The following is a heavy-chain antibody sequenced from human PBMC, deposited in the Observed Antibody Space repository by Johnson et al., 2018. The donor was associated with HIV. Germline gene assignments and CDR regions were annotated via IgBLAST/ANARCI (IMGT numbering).Heavy chain of an antibody. CDR2: IRYDGSRK. Sequence: QVHLVESGGGLVQPGGSLRLSCAASGFTVISNYMTWVRQIPGKGLEWVSFIRYDGSRKHYADSVRGRFTISRDNSKNTLYLQVNGLRVEDTAVYYCAKGDPVEGDVDDAFDIWGQGTMVTVSS. CDR3: AKGDPVEGDVDDAFDI. CDR1: GFTVISNY. D-gene: IGHD2-21*01. V-gene: IGHV3-30*02. J-gene: IGHJ3*02.